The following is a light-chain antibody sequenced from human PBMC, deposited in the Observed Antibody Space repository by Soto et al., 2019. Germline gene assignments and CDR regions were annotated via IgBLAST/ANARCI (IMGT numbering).Light chain of an antibody. J-gene: IGLJ1*01. CDR1: SSDVGSYNL. Sequence: QSVLTQPVSVSGAPGQSITISCTGTSSDVGSYNLVSWYQQHPGKAPKLMIYEGSKRPSGVSNHFSGSKSGNTASLTISGFQAEDEADYYCCSYAGSSTFYVFGTGTKATVL. V-gene: IGLV2-23*01. CDR3: CSYAGSSTFYV. CDR2: EGS.